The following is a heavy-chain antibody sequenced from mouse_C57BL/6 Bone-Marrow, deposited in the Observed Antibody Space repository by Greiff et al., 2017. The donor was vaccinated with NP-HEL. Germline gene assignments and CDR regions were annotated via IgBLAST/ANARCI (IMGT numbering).Heavy chain of an antibody. CDR1: GFNIKDYY. CDR3: ARIPAYCRNYHDGF. D-gene: IGHD2-5*01. Sequence: VQLQQSGAELVKPGASVKLSCTASGFNIKDYYMHWVKQRTEQGLEWIGRIDPEAGETKYDPKFQGKGTVTADTASNTAYRQRSSLTSEDAAVYSCARIPAYCRNYHDGFWGQDDSLTVAS. CDR2: IDPEAGET. V-gene: IGHV14-2*01. J-gene: IGHJ2*02.